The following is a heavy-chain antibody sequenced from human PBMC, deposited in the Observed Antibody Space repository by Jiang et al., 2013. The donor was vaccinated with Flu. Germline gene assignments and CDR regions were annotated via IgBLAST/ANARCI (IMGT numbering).Heavy chain of an antibody. J-gene: IGHJ6*03. V-gene: IGHV1-69*10. CDR1: GATFNSYT. Sequence: SGAEVKRPGSSVKVSCKASGATFNSYTLNWVRQAPGQGLEWMGGINPTLGITNYAQKFQSRVTMTADTSTETAYMDLSSLRSEDTAVYYCAADSRFRASHTEPIFFYYMDVWGKGTTVTVS. CDR3: AADSRFRASHTEPIFFYYMDV. D-gene: IGHD3-3*01. CDR2: INPTLGIT.